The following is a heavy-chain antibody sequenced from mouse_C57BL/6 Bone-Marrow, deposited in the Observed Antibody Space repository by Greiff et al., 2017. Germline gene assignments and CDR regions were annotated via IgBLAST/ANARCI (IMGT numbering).Heavy chain of an antibody. CDR1: GYTFTSYW. D-gene: IGHD3-3*01. Sequence: QVQLQQPGAELVKPGASVKMSCKASGYTFTSYWITWVKQRPGHGLEWIGDIYPGSGSTNYNEKFKSKATLTVDTSSSTAYMQLSSLTSEDSAVYCCARRAGPGDYFDYWGQGTTLTVSS. CDR2: IYPGSGST. J-gene: IGHJ2*01. CDR3: ARRAGPGDYFDY. V-gene: IGHV1-55*01.